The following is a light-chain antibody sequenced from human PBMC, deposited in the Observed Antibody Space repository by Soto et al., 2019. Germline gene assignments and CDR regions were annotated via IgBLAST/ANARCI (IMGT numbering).Light chain of an antibody. V-gene: IGKV3-20*01. J-gene: IGKJ1*01. CDR3: QQYDTSPWT. CDR2: GAS. CDR1: QSVSRSY. Sequence: EIVLTQSPGTLSLSPGERATLSCRASQSVSRSYLAWYQHKPGQAPRLLIYGASSRATGIPDRFSGSGSGTDFTLTIRRLEPEDFAVYSCQQYDTSPWTFGQGTEVEVK.